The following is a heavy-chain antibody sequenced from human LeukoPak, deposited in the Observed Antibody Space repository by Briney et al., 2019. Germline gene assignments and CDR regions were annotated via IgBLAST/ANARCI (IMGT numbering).Heavy chain of an antibody. CDR3: AKDMEGYCSRTSCYPSFLDY. CDR2: IYTSGST. CDR1: GGSISNYY. V-gene: IGHV4-4*07. Sequence: SQTLSLTCTVSGGSISNYYWSWIRQPAGKGLEWIGRIYTSGSTNYNPSLKSRVTMSVDTSKNQFSLKLSSVTAADTAVYYCAKDMEGYCSRTSCYPSFLDYWGQGTLVTVSS. J-gene: IGHJ4*02. D-gene: IGHD2-2*01.